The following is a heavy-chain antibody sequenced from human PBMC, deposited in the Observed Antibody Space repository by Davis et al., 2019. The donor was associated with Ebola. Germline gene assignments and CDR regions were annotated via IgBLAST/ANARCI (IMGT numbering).Heavy chain of an antibody. V-gene: IGHV6-1*01. CDR2: TYYRTKWYS. J-gene: IGHJ4*02. Sequence: SQTLSLTCAIAGDSVSTNTVTWNWIRQSPSRGLEWLGRTYYRTKWYSDSVVSMRGRITVNSDTSKNQFSLQLNSVTPEDTAVYYCARGGHGMTATLFDYWGQGTLVTVSS. CDR3: ARGGHGMTATLFDY. CDR1: GDSVSTNTVT. D-gene: IGHD5-18*01.